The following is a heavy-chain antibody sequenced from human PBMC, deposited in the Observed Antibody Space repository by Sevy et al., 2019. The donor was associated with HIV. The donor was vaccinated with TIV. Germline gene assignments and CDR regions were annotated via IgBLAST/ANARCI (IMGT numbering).Heavy chain of an antibody. Sequence: GGSLRLSCAASGFTFSKYSMSGVGQPPGKGLEWVSTLSFGCGEINYADSVKGRFTISRDNSKSSVYLQMNNLRPEDTAVYYCAREGCTKPHDYWGQGTLVTVSS. CDR3: AREGCTKPHDY. CDR1: GFTFSKYS. J-gene: IGHJ4*02. CDR2: LSFGCGEI. V-gene: IGHV3-23*01. D-gene: IGHD2-8*01.